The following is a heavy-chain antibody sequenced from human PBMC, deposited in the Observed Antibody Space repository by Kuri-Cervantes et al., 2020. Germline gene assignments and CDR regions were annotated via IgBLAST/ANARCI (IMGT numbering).Heavy chain of an antibody. Sequence: GGSLRLSCAASGFTVSSNYMSWVRQAPGKGLEWVSVIYSGGSTYYADSVKGRFTISRDNAKNSLYLQMNSLRAEDTAVYYCARGALTYYYDSSGEIDYWGQGTLVTVSS. V-gene: IGHV3-53*03. CDR1: GFTVSSNY. CDR3: ARGALTYYYDSSGEIDY. CDR2: IYSGGST. D-gene: IGHD3-22*01. J-gene: IGHJ4*02.